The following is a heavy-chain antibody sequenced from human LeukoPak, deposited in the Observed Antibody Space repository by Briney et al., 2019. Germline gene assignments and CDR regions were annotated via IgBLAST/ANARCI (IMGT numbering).Heavy chain of an antibody. J-gene: IGHJ3*02. CDR2: IYTSGST. V-gene: IGHV4-4*07. D-gene: IGHD3-22*01. CDR1: GGSISSYY. Sequence: PSETLSLTCTVSGGSISSYYWSWIRQPAGKGLEWIGRIYTSGSTNYNPSLKSRFTMSVDTSKNQFSLKLSSVTAADTAVYYCARVDYYDSSGYPRGDAFDILGQGTMVTVSS. CDR3: ARVDYYDSSGYPRGDAFDI.